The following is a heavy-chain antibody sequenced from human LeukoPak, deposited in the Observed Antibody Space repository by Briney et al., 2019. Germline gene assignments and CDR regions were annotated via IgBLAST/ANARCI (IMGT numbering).Heavy chain of an antibody. V-gene: IGHV3-66*01. CDR2: IFSGGST. CDR3: ARSVATGLGFSAS. Sequence: GGSLRLSCAVSGFAVSSTYMTWVRQAPGKGLDWVSVIFSGGSTYYADSVKDRFIISRDNSKNTLYLQMNSLRADDTAVYYCARSVATGLGFSASWGQGTLVTVSS. D-gene: IGHD2-21*02. CDR1: GFAVSSTY. J-gene: IGHJ5*02.